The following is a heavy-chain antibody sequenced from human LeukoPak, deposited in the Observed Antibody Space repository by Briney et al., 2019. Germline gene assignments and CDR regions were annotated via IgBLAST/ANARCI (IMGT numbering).Heavy chain of an antibody. J-gene: IGHJ4*02. CDR1: GGSISSGDYY. D-gene: IGHD3-22*01. CDR2: IYYSGST. Sequence: PSETLSLTCTVSGGSISSGDYYWSWIRQPPGKGLEWIGYIYYSGSTYYNPSLKSRVTISVDTSKNQFSLKLSSVTAADTAVYYCARLRLSSSEVKVWGQGTLVTVSS. V-gene: IGHV4-30-4*08. CDR3: ARLRLSSSEVKV.